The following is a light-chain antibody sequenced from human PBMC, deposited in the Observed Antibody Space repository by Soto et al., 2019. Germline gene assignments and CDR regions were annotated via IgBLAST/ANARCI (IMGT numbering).Light chain of an antibody. CDR3: QQYGSSPPT. V-gene: IGKV3-20*01. Sequence: EIVLTQSPGTLSLSPGERAALSFRASQSVSNNYLAWYQQKPGQAPRLLIYGASNRATGTPDRFSGSGSGTDFTLTINRLEPEDVTLYYCQQYGSSPPTFGQGTKVDIK. CDR1: QSVSNNY. J-gene: IGKJ1*01. CDR2: GAS.